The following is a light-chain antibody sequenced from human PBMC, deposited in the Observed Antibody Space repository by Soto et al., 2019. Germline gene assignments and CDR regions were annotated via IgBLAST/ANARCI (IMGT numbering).Light chain of an antibody. V-gene: IGKV3-20*01. CDR1: QSINSN. CDR3: QQYGSSGT. Sequence: TQSPATLSVSPGDRATLSCRASQSINSNLAWYQQQPGQAPRLLISGASSRAADIPDRFSGSGSGTDFTLTISRPEPEDFAVYYCQQYGSSGTFGQGTKVDIK. CDR2: GAS. J-gene: IGKJ1*01.